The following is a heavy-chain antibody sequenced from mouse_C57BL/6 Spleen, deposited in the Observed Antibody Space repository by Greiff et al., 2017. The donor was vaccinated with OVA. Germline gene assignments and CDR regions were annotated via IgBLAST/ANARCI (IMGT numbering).Heavy chain of an antibody. CDR3: TREGYYSYYVDY. CDR2: IAPENGGT. Sequence: VQLVESGAELVRPGASVTLSCKASGYTFTDYEMHWVKQTPVHGLEWIGAIAPENGGTAYNQKFKGKAILTADKSSSTAYMELRSLTSEDSAVYYCTREGYYSYYVDYWGQGTTLTVSS. V-gene: IGHV1-15*01. CDR1: GYTFTDYE. J-gene: IGHJ2*01. D-gene: IGHD2-3*01.